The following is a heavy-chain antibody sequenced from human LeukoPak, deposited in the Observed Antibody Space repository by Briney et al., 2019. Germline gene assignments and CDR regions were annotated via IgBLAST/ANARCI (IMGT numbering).Heavy chain of an antibody. Sequence: SETLSLTCTVSGASVSTYYWTWVRQPPGKGLEWISYIHSSGGTNSSPSLKSRVTIALDPCKNQFSLKLRSVTAADTAVYYCVRDLAYGDYWGQGTLVTVSS. CDR3: VRDLAYGDY. CDR1: GASVSTYY. D-gene: IGHD3-10*01. CDR2: IHSSGGT. V-gene: IGHV4-59*02. J-gene: IGHJ4*02.